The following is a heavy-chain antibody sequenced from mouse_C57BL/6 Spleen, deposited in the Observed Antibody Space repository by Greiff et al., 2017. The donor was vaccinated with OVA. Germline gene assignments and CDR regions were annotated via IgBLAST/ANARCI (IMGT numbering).Heavy chain of an antibody. CDR1: GYTFTDYE. J-gene: IGHJ1*03. V-gene: IGHV1-15*01. CDR2: IDPETGGT. Sequence: VKLMESGAELVRPGASVTLSCKASGYTFTDYEMHWVKQTPVHGLEWIGAIDPETGGTAYNQKFKGKAILTADKSSSTAYMELRSLTSEDSAVYYCTRRGLLRSYWYFDVWGTGTTVTVSS. CDR3: TRRGLLRSYWYFDV. D-gene: IGHD1-1*01.